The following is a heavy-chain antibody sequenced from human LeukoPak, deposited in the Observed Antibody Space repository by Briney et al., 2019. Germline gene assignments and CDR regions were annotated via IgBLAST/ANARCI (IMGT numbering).Heavy chain of an antibody. CDR3: ARAVDYRNYFDY. Sequence: PSETLSLTCTVSGDSMTRRGYYWSWVRQHPGKGLEWVGFTYHSGTTFYNPSLESRATISVDTSQNQFSLKLTSVTAADTAVYYCARAVDYRNYFDYWGQGTLVTVSS. D-gene: IGHD4-11*01. CDR2: TYHSGTT. V-gene: IGHV4-31*03. J-gene: IGHJ4*02. CDR1: GDSMTRRGYY.